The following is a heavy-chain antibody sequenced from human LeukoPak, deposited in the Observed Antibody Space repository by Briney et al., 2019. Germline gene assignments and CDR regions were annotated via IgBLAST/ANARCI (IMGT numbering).Heavy chain of an antibody. CDR3: ARSKSGYRFDY. D-gene: IGHD5-12*01. V-gene: IGHV4-59*01. Sequence: PSETLSLTCAVSGDSMIGYYWGWIRQSPGTGLDWVGNIFHRGSTAYNPSLKSRVTISLDMAKSQFFLNLTSVTAADSAIYYCARSKSGYRFDYWSRGTRVIVSS. J-gene: IGHJ4*02. CDR2: IFHRGST. CDR1: GDSMIGYY.